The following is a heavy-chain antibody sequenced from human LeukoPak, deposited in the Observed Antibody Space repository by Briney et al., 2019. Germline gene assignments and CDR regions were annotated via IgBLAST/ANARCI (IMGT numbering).Heavy chain of an antibody. CDR3: ARGGGLDF. Sequence: GGSLRLSCAAYGFTFSSYWMNWARQAPGKGLEWVASINHNGNVNYYVDSVKGRFTISRDNAKNSLYLQMSNLRAEDTAVYFCARGGGLDFWGQGATVTVSS. CDR1: GFTFSSYW. D-gene: IGHD3-16*01. J-gene: IGHJ6*02. V-gene: IGHV3-7*03. CDR2: INHNGNVN.